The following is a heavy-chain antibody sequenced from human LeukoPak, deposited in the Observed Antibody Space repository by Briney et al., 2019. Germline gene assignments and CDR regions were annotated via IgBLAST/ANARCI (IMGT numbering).Heavy chain of an antibody. J-gene: IGHJ6*03. Sequence: ASVKVSCKASGYTFISYDINWVRQATGQGLEWMGWMNPNSGDTGYAQKFQGRITMTRNTPISTAYMELSSLRSEDTAVYYCARGGGGYSGYGGYYYYMDVWGKGTTVTVSS. CDR2: MNPNSGDT. CDR3: ARGGGGYSGYGGYYYYMDV. V-gene: IGHV1-8*01. CDR1: GYTFISYD. D-gene: IGHD5-12*01.